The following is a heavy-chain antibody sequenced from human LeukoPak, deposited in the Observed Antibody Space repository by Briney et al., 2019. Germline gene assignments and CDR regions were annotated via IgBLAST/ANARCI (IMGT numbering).Heavy chain of an antibody. D-gene: IGHD5-18*01. CDR2: ISGGGGST. CDR3: ARDAPGNTALDY. V-gene: IGHV3-23*01. Sequence: GGSLRLSCAASGFTFSSYSMNWVRQAPGKGLEWVSAISGGGGSTYYADSVKGRFTISRDNSKNTLFLQMNSLRAEDTAVYYCARDAPGNTALDYWGQGTLVTVSS. J-gene: IGHJ4*02. CDR1: GFTFSSYS.